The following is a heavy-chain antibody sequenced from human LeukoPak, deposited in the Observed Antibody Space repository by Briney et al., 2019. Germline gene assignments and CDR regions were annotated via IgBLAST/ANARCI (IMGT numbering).Heavy chain of an antibody. D-gene: IGHD6-19*01. J-gene: IGHJ4*02. CDR1: GFTFSSYG. Sequence: GGSLRLSCAASGFTFSSYGMHWVRQAPGKGLEWVAVIWYDGSNKYYADSVKGRFTISRDNSKNTLYLQMNSLRAEDTAVYYCAAEDSGWYEADPYYFDYWGQGTLVTVSS. CDR3: AAEDSGWYEADPYYFDY. CDR2: IWYDGSNK. V-gene: IGHV3-30*02.